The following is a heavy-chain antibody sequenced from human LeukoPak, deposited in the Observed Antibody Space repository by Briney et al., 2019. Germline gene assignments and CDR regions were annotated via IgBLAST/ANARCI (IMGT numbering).Heavy chain of an antibody. D-gene: IGHD2-15*01. CDR1: GYSISSGYY. Sequence: SETLSLTCTVSGYSISSGYYWGWIRQHPGKGLEWIGYIYYSGSTYYNPSLKSRVTISVDTSKNQFSLKLSSVTAADTAVYYCARDSGYVWGQGTLVTVSS. CDR2: IYYSGST. CDR3: ARDSGYV. V-gene: IGHV4-31*03. J-gene: IGHJ4*02.